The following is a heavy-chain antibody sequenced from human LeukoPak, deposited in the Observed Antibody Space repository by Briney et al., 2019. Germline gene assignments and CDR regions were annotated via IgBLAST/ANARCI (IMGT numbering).Heavy chain of an antibody. D-gene: IGHD5-24*01. V-gene: IGHV3-48*03. CDR1: GFIFSCSE. J-gene: IGHJ4*02. Sequence: GGSLRLSCAASGFIFSCSEISWVRQAPGTGLEWISYISSTGNTIYYADSVKGRFTISRDNAKNSLYLQMNRLRAEDTAVYYCARELVEMAAGYFDYWGQGTLVTVSS. CDR2: ISSTGNTI. CDR3: ARELVEMAAGYFDY.